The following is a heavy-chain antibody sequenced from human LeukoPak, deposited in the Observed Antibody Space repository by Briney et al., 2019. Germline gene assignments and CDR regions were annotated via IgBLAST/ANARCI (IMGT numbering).Heavy chain of an antibody. V-gene: IGHV4-59*08. Sequence: SETLSLTCTVSGGSISAYYWSWIRQPPGKGLEWIGYIYYSGNTNYNPSLKSRVTISVDTSKNQFSLMLGSVTAADTAVFYCARQRGGYVDYWGQGTLVTVSS. CDR2: IYYSGNT. J-gene: IGHJ4*02. CDR1: GGSISAYY. D-gene: IGHD2-15*01. CDR3: ARQRGGYVDY.